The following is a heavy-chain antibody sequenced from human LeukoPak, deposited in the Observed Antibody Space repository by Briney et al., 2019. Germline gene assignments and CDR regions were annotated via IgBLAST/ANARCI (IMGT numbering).Heavy chain of an antibody. V-gene: IGHV4-4*07. J-gene: IGHJ4*02. Sequence: SETLSLTCDVSGASVRSYYWSWIRQAPGKRLEWIGRVDTSGRANYNPSLRTRASISVDTSKNQFSLKVTSATAADTAVYFCAGASGFTETTWDFGVWGQGALVIVSS. D-gene: IGHD4-17*01. CDR2: VDTSGRA. CDR3: AGASGFTETTWDFGV. CDR1: GASVRSYY.